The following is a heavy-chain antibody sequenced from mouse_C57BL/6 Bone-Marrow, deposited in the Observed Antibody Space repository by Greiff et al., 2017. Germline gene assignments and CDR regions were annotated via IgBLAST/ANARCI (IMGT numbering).Heavy chain of an antibody. Sequence: EVKLQESGAELVRPGASVKLSCTASGFNIKDDYMHWVKQRPEQGLEWIGWIDPENGDTEYASKFQGKATITADTSSNTAYLQLSSLTSEDTAVYYCTTRGGSRLDYWGQGTTLTVSS. CDR3: TTRGGSRLDY. D-gene: IGHD1-1*01. V-gene: IGHV14-4*01. CDR2: IDPENGDT. J-gene: IGHJ2*01. CDR1: GFNIKDDY.